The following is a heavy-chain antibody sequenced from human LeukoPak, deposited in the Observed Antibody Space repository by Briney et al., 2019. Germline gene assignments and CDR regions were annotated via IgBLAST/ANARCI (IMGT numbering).Heavy chain of an antibody. CDR3: ARGGEGGGDPKPDDAFDI. J-gene: IGHJ3*02. CDR2: IYSGGST. V-gene: IGHV3-66*01. D-gene: IGHD2-21*02. Sequence: PGGSLRLSCAASGFTVSSNYMSWVRQAPGKGLEWVSVIYSGGSTYYADSMKGRFTISRDNSKNTLYLQMNSLRAEDTAVYYCARGGEGGGDPKPDDAFDIWGQGTMVTVSS. CDR1: GFTVSSNY.